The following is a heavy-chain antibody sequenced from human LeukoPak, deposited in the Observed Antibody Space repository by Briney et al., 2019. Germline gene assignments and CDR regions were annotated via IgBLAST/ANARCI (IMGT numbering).Heavy chain of an antibody. CDR3: ARDLYGSGSGRDAFDI. D-gene: IGHD3-10*01. CDR1: GYNFIGYY. CDR2: NNPNTGDT. V-gene: IGHV1-2*06. J-gene: IGHJ3*02. Sequence: ASVKVSCKASGYNFIGYYMHWVRQAPGQGPEWMGLNNPNTGDTNYAQKFQGRVTMTRDTSISTAYMELSGLRSEDTAVYYCARDLYGSGSGRDAFDIWGQGTMVTVSS.